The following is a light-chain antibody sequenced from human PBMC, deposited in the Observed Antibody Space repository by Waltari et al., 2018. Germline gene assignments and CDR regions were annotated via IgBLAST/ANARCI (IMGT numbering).Light chain of an antibody. J-gene: IGLJ3*02. Sequence: SFELIQPPSESVSPGQTASVSCSGEKLGDQYVYWYQQKPGQSPRLVMFQDNKRPSGIPERFSGSNAGNTATLTISETQAIDEADYYCQAWDSNVAVFGRGTKVTVL. CDR3: QAWDSNVAV. V-gene: IGLV3-1*01. CDR1: KLGDQY. CDR2: QDN.